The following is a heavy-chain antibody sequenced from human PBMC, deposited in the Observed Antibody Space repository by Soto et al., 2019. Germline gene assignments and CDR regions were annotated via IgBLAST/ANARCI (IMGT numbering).Heavy chain of an antibody. CDR1: GGSFSGYY. Sequence: SQTLSLTCAVYGGSFSGYYWSWIRQPPGKGLEWIGEINHSGSTNYNPSLKSRVTISVDTSKNQFSLKLSSVTAADTAVYYCARGPYCGGDCYDYYYYYMDVWGKGTTVTVSS. D-gene: IGHD2-21*01. V-gene: IGHV4-34*01. CDR3: ARGPYCGGDCYDYYYYYMDV. CDR2: INHSGST. J-gene: IGHJ6*03.